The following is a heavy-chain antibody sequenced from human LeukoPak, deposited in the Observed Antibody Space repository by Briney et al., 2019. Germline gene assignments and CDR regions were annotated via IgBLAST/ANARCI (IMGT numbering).Heavy chain of an antibody. CDR2: ISHSGST. V-gene: IGHV4-38-2*02. J-gene: IGHJ4*02. CDR3: ARVNTVMATFDY. CDR1: GSSISSGYY. D-gene: IGHD5-24*01. Sequence: TSETLSLTCTVSGSSISSGYYGAWIRQPPGKGLEWIATISHSGSTYYNPSLKSRVTISADTSQNQHSLRLNSVTVADTAVYYCARVNTVMATFDYWGQGTPVTVSS.